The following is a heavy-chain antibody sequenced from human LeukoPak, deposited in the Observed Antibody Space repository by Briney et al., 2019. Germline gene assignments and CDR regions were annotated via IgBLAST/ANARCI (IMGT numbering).Heavy chain of an antibody. CDR3: ARGRGLDV. J-gene: IGHJ6*02. Sequence: GGSLRLSCAASGFIVSANYMSWVRQTPGKGLEWVSIFYSGGATFYVDSVKGRFTISRDNSKNMLYLQMNSLRAEDTAVYCARGRGLDVWGQGTTVAVSS. CDR2: FYSGGAT. D-gene: IGHD2-15*01. V-gene: IGHV3-53*01. CDR1: GFIVSANY.